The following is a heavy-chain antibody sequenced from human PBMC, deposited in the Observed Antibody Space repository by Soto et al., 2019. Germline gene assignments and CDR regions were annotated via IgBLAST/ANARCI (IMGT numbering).Heavy chain of an antibody. D-gene: IGHD2-21*01. CDR2: ISAYNGNT. V-gene: IGHV1-18*01. CDR3: ARTGDRYTLLPFDY. CDR1: GYTFTSYG. Sequence: ASVKVSCKASGYTFTSYGISWVRQAPGQGLEWMGWISAYNGNTKYAQNLQGRVTMTTDTSTSTAYMELRSLRSDDTAVYYCARTGDRYTLLPFDYWGQGTLVTVSS. J-gene: IGHJ4*02.